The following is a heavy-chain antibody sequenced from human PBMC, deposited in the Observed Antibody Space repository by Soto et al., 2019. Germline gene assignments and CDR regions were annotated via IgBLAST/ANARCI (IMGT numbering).Heavy chain of an antibody. J-gene: IGHJ5*02. CDR3: ARVEGYLLNWFDP. D-gene: IGHD6-13*01. V-gene: IGHV4-59*01. CDR1: GGSITGSF. Sequence: VQLQESGPGLVKPSETLSLTCIVSGGSITGSFWTWIRQPPGKGLEWIGYIYYSGSTHYSPSFKSRVTISVDTSKNQFSLRLTSVTAADTAVYYCARVEGYLLNWFDPWGQGTLVTVSS. CDR2: IYYSGST.